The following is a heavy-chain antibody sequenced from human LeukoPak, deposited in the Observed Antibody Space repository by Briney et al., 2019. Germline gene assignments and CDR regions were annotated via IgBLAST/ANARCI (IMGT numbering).Heavy chain of an antibody. J-gene: IGHJ4*02. CDR2: IYPGDSDA. CDR3: ARPMNGVLTN. CDR1: GYSFTSYW. D-gene: IGHD3-22*01. Sequence: GESLKISCKGSGYSFTSYWIGWVRQMPGKGLEWMGIIYPGDSDARYTPSFQGQVTFSADKSISTAYLQWSSLKASDTAIYYCARPMNGVLTNWGQGTLVTVSS. V-gene: IGHV5-51*01.